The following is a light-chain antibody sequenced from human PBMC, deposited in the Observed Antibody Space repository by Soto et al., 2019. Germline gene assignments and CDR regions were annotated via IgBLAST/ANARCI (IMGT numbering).Light chain of an antibody. J-gene: IGKJ2*01. CDR1: QAIDSW. V-gene: IGKV1-5*01. Sequence: DIQMTQSPSSVSASVGDRVTITCRASQAIDSWLAWYQQKPGKAPKLLIYDASSLESGVPSRFSGSGSGTEFTLTISSLQPDDFATYYCQQYNSYPYTFGQGTKLEIK. CDR2: DAS. CDR3: QQYNSYPYT.